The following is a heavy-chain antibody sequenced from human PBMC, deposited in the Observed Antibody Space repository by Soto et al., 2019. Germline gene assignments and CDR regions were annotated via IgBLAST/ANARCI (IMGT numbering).Heavy chain of an antibody. CDR3: ARDNRYNWNDEGWFDP. J-gene: IGHJ5*02. D-gene: IGHD1-20*01. V-gene: IGHV1-8*01. Sequence: ASVKVSCKSSGYSFSDYDINWVRQATGQGPEWMGWMNPNSGNTGYAQKFQGRVTMTRNTSINTAYMELSSLGSEDTAVYYCARDNRYNWNDEGWFDPWGQGTLVTVSS. CDR1: GYSFSDYD. CDR2: MNPNSGNT.